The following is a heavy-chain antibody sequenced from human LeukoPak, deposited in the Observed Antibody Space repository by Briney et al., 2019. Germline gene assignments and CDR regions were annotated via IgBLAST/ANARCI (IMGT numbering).Heavy chain of an antibody. D-gene: IGHD3-10*01. CDR2: TYYRSKWYN. V-gene: IGHV6-1*01. J-gene: IGHJ5*02. Sequence: SQTLSLTCAISGDSVSSNSATWNWIRRSPSRGLEWLGRTYYRSKWYNDYAVSVKSRITTNPDTSKNQFSLQLNSVTPEDTAVYYCARNTPDFGTHQRFDPWGQGTLVTVSS. CDR3: ARNTPDFGTHQRFDP. CDR1: GDSVSSNSAT.